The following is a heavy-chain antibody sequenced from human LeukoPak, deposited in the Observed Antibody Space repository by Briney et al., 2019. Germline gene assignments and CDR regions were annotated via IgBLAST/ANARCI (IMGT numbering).Heavy chain of an antibody. J-gene: IGHJ4*02. CDR3: AGETQASPPYY. CDR1: GFTFSSFA. CDR2: LSSDGSNK. Sequence: GGSLRLSCAVSGFTFSSFAMHWVRQAPGKGLEWVAVLSSDGSNKFYADSVKGRFTISIDNSKNTLYLQMNNLGNEDTAFYYGAGETQASPPYYSGEGAPVTASS. V-gene: IGHV3-30-3*01.